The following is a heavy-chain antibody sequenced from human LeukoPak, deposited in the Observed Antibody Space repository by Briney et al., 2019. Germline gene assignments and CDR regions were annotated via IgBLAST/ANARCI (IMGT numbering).Heavy chain of an antibody. CDR2: IKQDGSEK. D-gene: IGHD1-26*01. CDR3: ARAGGGDGSYPPWDPDAFDI. CDR1: GFTFSSYW. Sequence: GGSLRLSCAASGFTFSSYWMSWVRQAPGKGLEWVANIKQDGSEKYYVDSVKGRFTISRDNAKNSLYLQMNSLRAEDTAVYYCARAGGGDGSYPPWDPDAFDIWGQGTMVTVSS. V-gene: IGHV3-7*01. J-gene: IGHJ3*02.